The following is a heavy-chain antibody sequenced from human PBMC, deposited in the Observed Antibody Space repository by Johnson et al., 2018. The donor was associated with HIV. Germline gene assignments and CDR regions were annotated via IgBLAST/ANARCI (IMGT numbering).Heavy chain of an antibody. Sequence: LLVESGGGLVQPGGSLRLSCTASGFTFDDYGMSWVRQAPGKGLEWVSVIYSGGSTGYAASVKGRFTISRDNAKNSLYLQMNSLRAEDTALYYCAKDTEAAAGTDDAFDIWGQGTMVTVSS. J-gene: IGHJ3*02. CDR3: AKDTEAAAGTDDAFDI. D-gene: IGHD6-13*01. CDR2: IYSGGST. V-gene: IGHV3-20*04. CDR1: GFTFDDYG.